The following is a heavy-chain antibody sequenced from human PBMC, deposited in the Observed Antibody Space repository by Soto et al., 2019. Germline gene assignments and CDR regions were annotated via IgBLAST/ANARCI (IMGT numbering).Heavy chain of an antibody. CDR1: GGIFSSYA. D-gene: IGHD3-22*01. CDR2: IIPIFGTA. V-gene: IGHV1-69*01. J-gene: IGHJ4*02. CDR3: ARGGSGYVWVLEF. Sequence: QEQLVQSGAEVKKPGSSVKVSCKASGGIFSSYAISWVRQAPGQGLEWMGGIIPIFGTANYAQKFQGRVTMTADEATITAYMDLSSVEYEDAAACDCARGGSGYVWVLEFWGQGTLVTVSS.